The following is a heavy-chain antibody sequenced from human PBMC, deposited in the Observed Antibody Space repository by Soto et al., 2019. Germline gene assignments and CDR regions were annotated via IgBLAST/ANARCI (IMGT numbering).Heavy chain of an antibody. Sequence: QVQLVESGVGVVQPGRSLRLSCAASGFTFSNYGMHWVRQAPGKGLEWVAVISYDGTNKYYADSVRARFTISRDNSKNTLYLQMNTLRAEDTAVYYCAKDWGMYSSSWSHFDCWGQGTLVTVSS. J-gene: IGHJ4*02. CDR1: GFTFSNYG. D-gene: IGHD6-13*01. CDR3: AKDWGMYSSSWSHFDC. V-gene: IGHV3-30*18. CDR2: ISYDGTNK.